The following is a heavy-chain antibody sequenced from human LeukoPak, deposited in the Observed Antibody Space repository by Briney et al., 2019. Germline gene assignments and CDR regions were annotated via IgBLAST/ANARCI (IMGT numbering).Heavy chain of an antibody. CDR1: GFIFSYYG. Sequence: GGSLRLSCEVSGFIFSYYGMNWVRQAPGKGLEWVSAISDSGDATYYAASVKGRFTISRDNSKSTLYLQMNNLRAEDTALYYCAKERGHSKPFDYWGQGTLVTVSS. J-gene: IGHJ4*02. CDR2: ISDSGDAT. V-gene: IGHV3-23*01. D-gene: IGHD4-23*01. CDR3: AKERGHSKPFDY.